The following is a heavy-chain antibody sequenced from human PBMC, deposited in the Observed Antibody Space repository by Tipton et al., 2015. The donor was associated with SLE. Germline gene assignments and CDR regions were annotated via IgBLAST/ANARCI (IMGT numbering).Heavy chain of an antibody. J-gene: IGHJ4*02. V-gene: IGHV4-38-2*01. CDR1: DFSVSSGYY. Sequence: TLSLTCGVSDFSVSSGYYWGWIRQPPGKGLEWIASIYHSGSTYYNPSLKSRLTLSLDTSKNQFSLRVRSVTAADTAVYYCARGGGSYYDYWGQGTLVTVSS. CDR2: IYHSGST. D-gene: IGHD1-26*01. CDR3: ARGGGSYYDY.